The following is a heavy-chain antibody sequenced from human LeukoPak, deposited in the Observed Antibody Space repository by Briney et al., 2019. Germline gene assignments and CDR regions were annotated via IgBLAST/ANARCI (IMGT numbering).Heavy chain of an antibody. V-gene: IGHV3-7*05. D-gene: IGHD1-26*01. J-gene: IGHJ4*02. CDR3: AYRNNFEY. Sequence: GGSLRLSCAASVFSFSVHWMNWVRQPPGKGLEWVANIKADGSEKYYVDSVKGRFTISRDDAKRTVDLQMDNLRAEDTAIYYCAYRNNFEYWGQGALVTVSS. CDR1: VFSFSVHW. CDR2: IKADGSEK.